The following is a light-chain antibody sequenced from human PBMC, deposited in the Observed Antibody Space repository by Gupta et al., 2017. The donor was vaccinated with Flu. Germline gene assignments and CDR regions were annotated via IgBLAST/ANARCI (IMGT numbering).Light chain of an antibody. CDR1: YNDVGDYNY. V-gene: IGLV2-14*01. CDR2: EVA. CDR3: SSYTTSGTVL. J-gene: IGLJ2*01. Sequence: TYNDVGDYNYVSWYQQYPGKAPRLMIYEVANRPSGVSHRFSGSKSGVTASLTISGLQADDEADYYCSSYTTSGTVLFGGGTKVTVL.